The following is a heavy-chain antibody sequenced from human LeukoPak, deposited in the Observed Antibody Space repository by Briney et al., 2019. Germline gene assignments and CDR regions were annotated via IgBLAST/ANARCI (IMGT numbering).Heavy chain of an antibody. CDR3: ASGRYYYDSSGYPGLDN. CDR1: GGSFSGYY. V-gene: IGHV4-34*01. D-gene: IGHD3-22*01. CDR2: INHSGST. J-gene: IGHJ4*02. Sequence: PSETLSLTCAVYGGSFSGYYWSWIRQPPGKGLEWIGEINHSGSTNYNPSLKSRVTISVDTSKNQFSLKLSSVTAADTAVYYCASGRYYYDSSGYPGLDNWGQGTLVTVSS.